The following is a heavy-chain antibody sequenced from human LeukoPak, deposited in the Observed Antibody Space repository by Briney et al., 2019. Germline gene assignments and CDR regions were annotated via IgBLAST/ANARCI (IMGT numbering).Heavy chain of an antibody. CDR3: ARIRGSTLPISYMDV. D-gene: IGHD6-13*01. CDR1: GFRFGGYS. Sequence: GGSLRLSCTASGFRFGGYSIHWVRRAPGKGLEWLSYISVSGTIHADSVMGRVTVSRDNAKNPLYLQMNSLRAEDTAVYYCARIRGSTLPISYMDVWGKGTTVTVSS. J-gene: IGHJ6*03. V-gene: IGHV3-48*04. CDR2: ISVSGT.